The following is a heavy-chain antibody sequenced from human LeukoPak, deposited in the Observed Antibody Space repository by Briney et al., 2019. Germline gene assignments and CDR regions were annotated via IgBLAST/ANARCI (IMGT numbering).Heavy chain of an antibody. D-gene: IGHD3-22*01. V-gene: IGHV1-69*05. CDR1: GCTFISYA. CDR3: ARAVYYYDSSGYYDLECWFDP. J-gene: IGHJ5*02. CDR2: IIPIFGTA. Sequence: GASVKVSCMASGCTFISYAISWVRQAPGQGLEWMGGIIPIFGTANYAQKFQGRVTITTDESTSTAYMELSSLRSEDTAVYYCARAVYYYDSSGYYDLECWFDPWGQGTLVTVSS.